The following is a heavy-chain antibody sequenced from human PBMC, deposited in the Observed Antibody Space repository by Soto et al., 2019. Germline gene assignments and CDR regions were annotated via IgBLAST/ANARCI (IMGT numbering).Heavy chain of an antibody. J-gene: IGHJ4*02. CDR2: ISTSSSMI. Sequence: EVQLVESGGGLVQPGGSLRLSCLASGFTFSRYSMNWVRQAPGKGLEWLSDISTSSSMIYYADSVKGRFTISRDNAKNSRYLQMNSLGADDTAVYYCARGSGSADYWGQGTLVTVSS. CDR3: ARGSGSADY. D-gene: IGHD2-8*02. V-gene: IGHV3-48*01. CDR1: GFTFSRYS.